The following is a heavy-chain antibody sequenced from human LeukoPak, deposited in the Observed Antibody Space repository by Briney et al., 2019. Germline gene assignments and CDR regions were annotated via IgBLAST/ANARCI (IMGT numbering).Heavy chain of an antibody. CDR1: GFTFSDYA. J-gene: IGHJ4*02. D-gene: IGHD3-22*01. CDR3: AKDSYNSSGSRYDY. Sequence: GGSLRLSCAASGFTFSDYAMSWVCQAPGKGLEWVSAISDRGDRTWDADSVKGRVTISRDNYKNTLFLQMNSLRAEDTAIYYCAKDSYNSSGSRYDYWGQGTLVTVSS. CDR2: ISDRGDRT. V-gene: IGHV3-23*01.